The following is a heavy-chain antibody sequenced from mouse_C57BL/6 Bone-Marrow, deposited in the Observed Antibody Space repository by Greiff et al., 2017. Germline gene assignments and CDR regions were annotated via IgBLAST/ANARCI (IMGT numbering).Heavy chain of an antibody. CDR2: ISYDGSN. D-gene: IGHD2-2*01. Sequence: EVKVEESGPGLVKPSQSLSLTCSVTGYSITSGYYWNWIRQFPGNKLEWMGYISYDGSNNYNPSLKNRISITRDTSKNQFFLKLNSVTTEDTATYYCAREGWLPSWFAYWGQGTLVTVSA. J-gene: IGHJ3*01. CDR3: AREGWLPSWFAY. CDR1: GYSITSGYY. V-gene: IGHV3-6*01.